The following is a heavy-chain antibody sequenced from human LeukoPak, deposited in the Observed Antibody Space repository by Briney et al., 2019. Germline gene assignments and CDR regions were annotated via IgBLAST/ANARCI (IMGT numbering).Heavy chain of an antibody. CDR3: ARHLRLWQNWFDP. J-gene: IGHJ5*02. Sequence: GESLKISCKGSGYSFTNYWIGWVRLMPGKGPEWMGIIYPGDSDTRYSPSFQGQVTISADKSISTAYLQWSSLKASDTAMYYCARHLRLWQNWFDPWGQGTLVTVSS. CDR1: GYSFTNYW. CDR2: IYPGDSDT. D-gene: IGHD5-18*01. V-gene: IGHV5-51*01.